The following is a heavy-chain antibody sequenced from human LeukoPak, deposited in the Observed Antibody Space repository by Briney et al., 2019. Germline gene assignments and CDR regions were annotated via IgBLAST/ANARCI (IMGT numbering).Heavy chain of an antibody. CDR1: GYTFTNYY. V-gene: IGHV1-46*01. D-gene: IGHD4-23*01. J-gene: IGHJ6*02. CDR3: ANLRWFQTWGYYGMDV. Sequence: ASVKVSCKSSGYTFTNYYIHWVRQAPGQGLEWMGIINPSSGNTRSAQKFQGRVSMTRDKSTNTAYMELSSLRSDDTAVYYCANLRWFQTWGYYGMDVWGQGTAVTVSS. CDR2: INPSSGNT.